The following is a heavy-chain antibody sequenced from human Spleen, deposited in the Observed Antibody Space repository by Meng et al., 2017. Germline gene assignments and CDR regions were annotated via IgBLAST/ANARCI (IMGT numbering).Heavy chain of an antibody. J-gene: IGHJ2*01. Sequence: HVVEAGGGLVRPGGSLSLSCEDSGFTFRDYYMSWIRPAPGKGLEWVSFISTSGDTISYADSVKGRFTISRDNAKNSLYLQMNILRAEDTAVYYCARDRNWDWYFDLWGRGTLVTVSS. D-gene: IGHD7-27*01. CDR2: ISTSGDTI. CDR1: GFTFRDYY. V-gene: IGHV3-11*04. CDR3: ARDRNWDWYFDL.